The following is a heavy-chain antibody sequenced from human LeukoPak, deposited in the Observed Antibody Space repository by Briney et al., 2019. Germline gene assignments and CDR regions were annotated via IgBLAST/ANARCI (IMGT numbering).Heavy chain of an antibody. V-gene: IGHV1-46*01. CDR3: ARDTTGTLDY. J-gene: IGHJ4*02. CDR1: GYTFTSYY. CDR2: INPSGGST. Sequence: GASVTVSCRASGYTFTSYYMHWVRQAPGQGLEWMGIINPSGGSTSYAQKFQGRVTMTRDTSTSTVYMELSSLRSEDTAVYYCARDTTGTLDYWGQGTLVTVSS. D-gene: IGHD1-1*01.